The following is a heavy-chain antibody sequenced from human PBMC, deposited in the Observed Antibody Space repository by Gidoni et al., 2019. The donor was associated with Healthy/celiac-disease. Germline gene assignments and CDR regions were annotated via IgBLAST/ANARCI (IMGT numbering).Heavy chain of an antibody. V-gene: IGHV3-33*01. J-gene: IGHJ3*02. CDR2: IWYDGSNK. CDR1: GFTFSSYG. D-gene: IGHD3-22*01. CDR3: ARELYYYDSSGYADGAFDI. Sequence: QVQLVESGGGVVQPGRSLRLSCAASGFTFSSYGMHWVRQAPGKGLEWVAVIWYDGSNKYYADSVKGRFTISRDNSKNTLYLQMNSLRAEDTAVYYCARELYYYDSSGYADGAFDIWGQGTMVTVSS.